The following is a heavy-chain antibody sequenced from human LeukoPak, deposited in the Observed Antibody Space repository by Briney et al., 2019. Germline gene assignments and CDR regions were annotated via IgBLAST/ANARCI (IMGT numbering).Heavy chain of an antibody. CDR2: IYSGGYT. V-gene: IGHV3-53*01. Sequence: PGGSLRLSCAASGFTFSSYAMSWVRQAPGRGLEWVSVIYSGGYTYYAGSVKGRFTISRDNSKNTLYLQMNSLRAEDTAMYYCASAIGSIWYEFDYWGQGTLVTVSS. CDR1: GFTFSSYA. D-gene: IGHD6-13*01. J-gene: IGHJ4*02. CDR3: ASAIGSIWYEFDY.